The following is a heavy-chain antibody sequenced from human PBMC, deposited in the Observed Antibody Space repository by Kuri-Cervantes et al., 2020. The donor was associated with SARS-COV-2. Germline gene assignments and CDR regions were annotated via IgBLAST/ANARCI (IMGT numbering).Heavy chain of an antibody. CDR2: INHNGNT. CDR3: ARDGPLQGPGTAY. V-gene: IGHV4-34*01. CDR1: GGSFNNYY. Sequence: SETLSLTCAVYGGSFNNYYWSWVRQSPGKGLEWIGEINHNGNTNYNPSLKSRVTISVDTSKNQFSLKLSSVTAADAAVYYCARDGPLQGPGTAYWGQGTLVTVSS. J-gene: IGHJ4*02. D-gene: IGHD2-21*02.